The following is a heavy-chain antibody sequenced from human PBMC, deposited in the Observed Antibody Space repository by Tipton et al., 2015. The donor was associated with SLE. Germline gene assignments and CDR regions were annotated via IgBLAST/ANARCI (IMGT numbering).Heavy chain of an antibody. D-gene: IGHD1-26*01. CDR1: GGSISSGGYY. CDR3: ARDLGRGYNWFDP. J-gene: IGHJ5*02. V-gene: IGHV4-31*03. Sequence: TLSLTCTVSGGSISSGGYYWSWIRQHPGKGLEWIGEINHSGSTNYNPSLKSRVTISVDTSKNQFSLKLSSVTAADTAVYYCARDLGRGYNWFDPWGQGTLVTVSS. CDR2: INHSGST.